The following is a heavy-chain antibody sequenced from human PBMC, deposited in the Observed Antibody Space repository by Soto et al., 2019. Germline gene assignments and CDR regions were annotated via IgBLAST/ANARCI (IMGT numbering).Heavy chain of an antibody. CDR1: GYSFSSYW. D-gene: IGHD6-13*01. CDR2: IYPGDSKT. CDR3: ATSIAGAGEPYYYYGLDV. V-gene: IGHV5-51*01. Sequence: PGESLKISCKGSGYSFSSYWIGWVRQMPGKGLEWMGIIYPGDSKTRYSPSFQGQVTISVDKSISTAYVQWSSLKASDTAMYYCATSIAGAGEPYYYYGLDVWGQGTTVTVS. J-gene: IGHJ6*02.